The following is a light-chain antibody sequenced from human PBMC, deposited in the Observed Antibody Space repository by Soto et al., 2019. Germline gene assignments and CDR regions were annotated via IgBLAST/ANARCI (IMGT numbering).Light chain of an antibody. V-gene: IGKV1-39*01. Sequence: DIQLTQSPPSLSSSVGDRVTITCRASESISSSLNWYQLKPGRAPKLLISAASSLQTGAPSRFSGSESGTDFILIISSLQPEDFATYYCQQTFSIPWTFGQGTKV. CDR3: QQTFSIPWT. J-gene: IGKJ1*01. CDR1: ESISSS. CDR2: AAS.